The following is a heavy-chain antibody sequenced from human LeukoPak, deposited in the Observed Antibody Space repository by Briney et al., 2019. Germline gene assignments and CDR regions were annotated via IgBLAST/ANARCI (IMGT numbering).Heavy chain of an antibody. CDR2: IYPGDSDT. V-gene: IGHV5-51*01. CDR3: ARPGCGGDCSSGNYGMDV. CDR1: GYNFATYW. Sequence: GESLKISCKGSGYNFATYWIGWVRQMPGKGLEWMGIIYPGDSDTRCSPSFQGQVTISADKSISTAYLQWSGLKASDTAMYYCARPGCGGDCSSGNYGMDVWGQGTTVTVSS. D-gene: IGHD2-21*02. J-gene: IGHJ6*02.